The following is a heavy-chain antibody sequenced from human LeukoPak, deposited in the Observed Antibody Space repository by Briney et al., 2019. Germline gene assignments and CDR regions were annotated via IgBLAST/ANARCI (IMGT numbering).Heavy chain of an antibody. CDR2: ISSSGNTI. CDR3: ARGFGDL. V-gene: IGHV3-48*03. D-gene: IGHD3-3*01. Sequence: GGSLRLSCAASVFTFSSYEMNWDRQPPGKGLEWVSYISSSGNTIYYADSVKGRLTISRDNAKNSLYLQMNSLRAEDTAVYYCARGFGDLWGQGTLVTVSS. J-gene: IGHJ5*02. CDR1: VFTFSSYE.